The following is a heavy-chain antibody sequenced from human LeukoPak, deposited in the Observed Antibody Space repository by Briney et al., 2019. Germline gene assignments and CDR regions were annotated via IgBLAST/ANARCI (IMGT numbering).Heavy chain of an antibody. D-gene: IGHD3-16*02. CDR1: GGTFSSYA. CDR2: IIPIFGTA. CDR3: ARGTRLGELSSFDY. J-gene: IGHJ4*02. Sequence: SVKVCCKASGGTFSSYAISWVRQAPGQGLEWMGGIIPIFGTANYAQKFQGRVTITADESTSTAYMELSSLRSEDTAVYYCARGTRLGELSSFDYWGQGTLVTVSS. V-gene: IGHV1-69*01.